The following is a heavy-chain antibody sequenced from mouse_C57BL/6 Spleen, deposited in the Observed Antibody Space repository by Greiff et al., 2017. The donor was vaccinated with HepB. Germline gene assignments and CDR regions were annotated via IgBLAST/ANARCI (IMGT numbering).Heavy chain of an antibody. D-gene: IGHD2-4*01. V-gene: IGHV6-6*01. CDR2: IRNKANNHAT. CDR3: VYYEDAMDY. Sequence: DVKLVESGGGLVQPGGSMKLSCAASGFTFSDAWMDWVRQSPEKGLEWVAVIRNKANNHATYYAESVKGRFTISRDDSKSSVYLQMNSLRAEDTGIYYCVYYEDAMDYWGQGTSVTVSS. J-gene: IGHJ4*01. CDR1: GFTFSDAW.